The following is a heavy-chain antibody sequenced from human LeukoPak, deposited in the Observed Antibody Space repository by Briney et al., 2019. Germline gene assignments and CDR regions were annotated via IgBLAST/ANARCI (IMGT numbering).Heavy chain of an antibody. J-gene: IGHJ4*02. V-gene: IGHV3-23*01. CDR2: IRGNGDTT. CDR1: GFTFSTYA. CDR3: ANGSGGGYWGLLY. D-gene: IGHD3-22*01. Sequence: PGGSLRLSCAVSGFTFSTYAMTWVRQAPGKGLEWVSGIRGNGDTTTYADSVEGRLTISRDNSKHTLYLQMNSMRVEDTAVSVCANGSGGGYWGLLYWGRGTVDSVSS.